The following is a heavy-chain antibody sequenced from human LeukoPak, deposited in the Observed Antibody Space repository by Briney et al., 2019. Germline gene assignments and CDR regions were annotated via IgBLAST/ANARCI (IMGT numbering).Heavy chain of an antibody. CDR3: ARRVRGYGGTFFDY. V-gene: IGHV4-39*01. J-gene: IGHJ4*02. CDR1: GGSSSSNRYY. Sequence: SETLSLTCTVSGGSSSSNRYYWGWIRQPPGKWLEWIGCIYYSGSTYYNPSLKSRVTISVDTSKNQFSLKLSSVTAADTAVYYCARRVRGYGGTFFDYWGQGTLVTVSS. D-gene: IGHD4-23*01. CDR2: IYYSGST.